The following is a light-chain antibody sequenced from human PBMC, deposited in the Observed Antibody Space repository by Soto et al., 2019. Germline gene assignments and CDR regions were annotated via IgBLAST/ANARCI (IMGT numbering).Light chain of an antibody. V-gene: IGKV1-39*01. CDR2: AAS. J-gene: IGKJ5*01. Sequence: DIQMTKNPSSLSPSVGDRITITFLASQSISSYLNWYQQKPGKAPKLLIYAASSLQSGVPSRFSGSGSGTDFTLTISSLQPEDFAVYYCQQYNNWPPITFGQGTRLE. CDR3: QQYNNWPPIT. CDR1: QSISSY.